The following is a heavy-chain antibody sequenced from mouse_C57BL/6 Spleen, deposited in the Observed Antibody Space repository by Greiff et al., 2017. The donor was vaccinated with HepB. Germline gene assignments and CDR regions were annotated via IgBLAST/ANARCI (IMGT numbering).Heavy chain of an antibody. J-gene: IGHJ4*01. Sequence: EVQLQQSGPELVKPGASVKISCKASGYSFTDYTMNWVKQSNGKSLEWIGVINPNYGTTSYNQKFKGKATLTVDQSSSTAYMQLNSLTSEDSAVYYCARRLYSNYVDYAMDYWGQGTSVTVSS. D-gene: IGHD2-5*01. CDR3: ARRLYSNYVDYAMDY. CDR2: INPNYGTT. CDR1: GYSFTDYT. V-gene: IGHV1-39*01.